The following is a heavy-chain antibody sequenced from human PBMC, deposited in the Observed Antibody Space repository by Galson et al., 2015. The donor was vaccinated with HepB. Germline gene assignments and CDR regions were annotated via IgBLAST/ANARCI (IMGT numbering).Heavy chain of an antibody. V-gene: IGHV6-1*01. CDR2: PYFRSKWHN. Sequence: CAISGDSVASNSAVWNWIRQSPSRPLEWLGWPYFRSKWHNDYGISVKSRISINADTSQNQFSLHLSSVTPEDTAVYYCAYGSDVWGQGTTVIVSS. CDR3: AYGSDV. CDR1: GDSVASNSAV. J-gene: IGHJ6*02.